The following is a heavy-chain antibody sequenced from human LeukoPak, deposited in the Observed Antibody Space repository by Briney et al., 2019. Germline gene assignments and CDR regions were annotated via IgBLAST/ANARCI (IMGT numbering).Heavy chain of an antibody. D-gene: IGHD3-10*01. J-gene: IGHJ4*02. CDR1: GGSITSTNY. CDR3: ARTYYYGSGSYFFDY. CDR2: VNLQGST. Sequence: SETLSLTCGVSGGSITSTNYWTWVRPPPGKGLEWIGEVNLQGSTNYNPSLMGRVAISVDMSENHISLQLTSVTAADTAVYYCARTYYYGSGSYFFDYWGQGTLVTVSS. V-gene: IGHV4-4*02.